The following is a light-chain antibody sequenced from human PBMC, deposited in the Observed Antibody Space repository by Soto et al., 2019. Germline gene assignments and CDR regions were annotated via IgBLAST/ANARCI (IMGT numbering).Light chain of an antibody. CDR1: SGSIASNY. Sequence: NFMLTQPHSVSESPGKTVTISCTGSSGSIASNYVQWYQQRPGSAPTTVIYEDNQRPSGVPDRFSGSIDSSSNSASLTISGLKTEDEADYYCQSYDGSNGVVFGGGTKVTVL. V-gene: IGLV6-57*02. CDR3: QSYDGSNGVV. CDR2: EDN. J-gene: IGLJ2*01.